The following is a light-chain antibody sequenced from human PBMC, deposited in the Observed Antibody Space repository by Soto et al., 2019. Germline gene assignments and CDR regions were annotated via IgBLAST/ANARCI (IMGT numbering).Light chain of an antibody. V-gene: IGKV3-15*01. Sequence: VMTDAPATLSVSPGESAKLSCRAGQTINNNVAWYQLKDGQVPRLVIYGASTRATDIPARFSGSGSGTEFTLTIRSLQSEDFAVYYCQQYNNWPRRTVGQGTKVDIK. CDR1: QTINNN. CDR2: GAS. CDR3: QQYNNWPRRT. J-gene: IGKJ1*01.